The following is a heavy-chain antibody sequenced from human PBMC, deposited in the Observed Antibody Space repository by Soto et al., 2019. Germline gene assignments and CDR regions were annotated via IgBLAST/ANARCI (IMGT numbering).Heavy chain of an antibody. J-gene: IGHJ4*02. CDR2: IYHSVST. CDR1: VGSISSGGYS. Sequence: QLQLQESGSGLVKPSQTLSLTCAVSVGSISSGGYSWSWIRQPPGKGLEWIGYIYHSVSTYYNPSLKSRVTISVDTSKNQFSLKLSSVTAADTAVYYCASGQQLVRNYWGQGTLVTVSS. D-gene: IGHD6-13*01. CDR3: ASGQQLVRNY. V-gene: IGHV4-30-2*01.